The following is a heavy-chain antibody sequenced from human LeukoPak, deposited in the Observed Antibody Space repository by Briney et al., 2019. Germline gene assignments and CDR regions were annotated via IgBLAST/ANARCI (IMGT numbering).Heavy chain of an antibody. CDR2: ISTGSTYI. Sequence: GGSLRLSCVASGFTFSSYSMNWVRQAPGKGLEWVSSISTGSTYIFYADSVKGRFTISRDNAKNSLYLQMNSLRAEDTAVYYCARNDFWSGYGPNDYWGQGTLVTVSS. CDR1: GFTFSSYS. D-gene: IGHD3-3*01. CDR3: ARNDFWSGYGPNDY. V-gene: IGHV3-21*06. J-gene: IGHJ4*02.